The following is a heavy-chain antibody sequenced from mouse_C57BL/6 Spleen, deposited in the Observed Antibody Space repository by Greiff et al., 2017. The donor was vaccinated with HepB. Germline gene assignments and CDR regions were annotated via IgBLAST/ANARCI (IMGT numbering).Heavy chain of an antibody. CDR2: IDPSDSYT. Sequence: QVHVKQPGAELVKPGASVKLSCKASGYTFTSYWMQWVKQRPGQGLEWIGEIDPSDSYTNYNQKFKGKATLTVDTSSSTAYMQLSSLTSEDSAVYYCARGGNYGGFAYWGQGTLVTVSA. D-gene: IGHD2-1*01. CDR1: GYTFTSYW. CDR3: ARGGNYGGFAY. V-gene: IGHV1-50*01. J-gene: IGHJ3*01.